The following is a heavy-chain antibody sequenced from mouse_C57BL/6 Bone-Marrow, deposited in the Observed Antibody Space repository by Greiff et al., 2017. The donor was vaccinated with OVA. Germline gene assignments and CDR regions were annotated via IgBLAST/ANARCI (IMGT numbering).Heavy chain of an antibody. V-gene: IGHV5-6*01. D-gene: IGHD2-3*01. CDR3: ARQIYDGYLYAMDY. Sequence: EVMLVESGGDLVKPGGSLKLSCAASGFTFSSYGMSWVRQTPDKRLEWVATISSGGSYTYYPDSVKGRFTISRDNAKNTLYLQMSSLKSEDTAMYYCARQIYDGYLYAMDYWGQGTSVTVSS. CDR1: GFTFSSYG. CDR2: ISSGGSYT. J-gene: IGHJ4*01.